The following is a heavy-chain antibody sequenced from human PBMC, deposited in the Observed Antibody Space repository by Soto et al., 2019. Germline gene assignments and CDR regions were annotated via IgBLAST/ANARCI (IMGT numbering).Heavy chain of an antibody. Sequence: EVQLLQSGGGLVQPGGSLRLSCAASGFTFTSYSMTWVRQTPGKGLEWVAAVNPGGYSTYYADSVKGRFTISRDNSNKTLYLQMNSLRAKDTAVYYCAKDLRAGSGYDFDYRDQGTLVTVSS. V-gene: IGHV3-23*01. CDR2: VNPGGYST. J-gene: IGHJ4*02. CDR1: GFTFTSYS. CDR3: AKDLRAGSGYDFDY. D-gene: IGHD5-12*01.